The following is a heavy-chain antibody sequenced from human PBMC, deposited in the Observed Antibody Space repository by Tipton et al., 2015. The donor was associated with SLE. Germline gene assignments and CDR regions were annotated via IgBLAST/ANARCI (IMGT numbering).Heavy chain of an antibody. CDR1: GGSIRSGSYY. V-gene: IGHV4-61*02. CDR3: ARGGGSYYDY. CDR2: IFTIGTT. D-gene: IGHD1-26*01. J-gene: IGHJ4*02. Sequence: TLSLTCTVSGGSIRSGSYYWTWIRQPAGTGLEWIGRIFTIGTTSYNPSLKSRLTLSLDTSKNQFSLRVRSVTAADTAVYYCARGGGSYYDYWGQGTLVTVSS.